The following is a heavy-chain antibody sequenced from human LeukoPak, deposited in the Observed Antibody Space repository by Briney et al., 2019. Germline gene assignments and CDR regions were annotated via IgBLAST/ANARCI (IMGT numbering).Heavy chain of an antibody. CDR3: ARGENTYSAKVACYSRGYFDY. J-gene: IGHJ4*02. V-gene: IGHV4-59*01. CDR1: CVSMSIYY. Sequence: SETLSLTCTAACVSMSIYYRRWIRQPPGKGLEWIGYIYYSGSTNYNPSLKSRVSISVDTSKNQFSLKLSSVTAAATAVYSGARGENTYSAKVACYSRGYFDYWGQGTLVTVSS. CDR2: IYYSGST. D-gene: IGHD2-8*01.